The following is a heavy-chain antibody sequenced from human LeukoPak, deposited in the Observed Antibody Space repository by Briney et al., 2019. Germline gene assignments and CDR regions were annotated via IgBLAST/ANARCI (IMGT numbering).Heavy chain of an antibody. CDR3: ARGSVDYGGNSDDFDY. Sequence: SETLSLTCAVYGGSFSGYYWSWIRQPPGKGLEWIGEINHSGSTNYNPSLKSRVTKSVDTSKNQFSLKLSSVTAADTAVYYCARGSVDYGGNSDDFDYWGQGTLVTVSS. CDR2: INHSGST. D-gene: IGHD4-23*01. CDR1: GGSFSGYY. J-gene: IGHJ4*02. V-gene: IGHV4-34*01.